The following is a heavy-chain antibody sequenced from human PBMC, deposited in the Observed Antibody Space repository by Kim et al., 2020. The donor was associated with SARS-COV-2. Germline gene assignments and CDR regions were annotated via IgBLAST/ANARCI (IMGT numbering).Heavy chain of an antibody. J-gene: IGHJ4*02. CDR1: GGSISSSTYS. D-gene: IGHD6-13*01. CDR3: TRHLSGSSWFDY. Sequence: SETLSLTCTISGGSISSSTYSWNWFRQPPGDELEWIGGIDSSGSTYYNPPLKSRVTLSVETSKNQFSLKLSSVTAADTAVFYCTRHLSGSSWFDYWGQGT. V-gene: IGHV4-39*01. CDR2: IDSSGST.